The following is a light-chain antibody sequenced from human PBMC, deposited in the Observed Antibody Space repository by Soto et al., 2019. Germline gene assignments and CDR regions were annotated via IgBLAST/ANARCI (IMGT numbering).Light chain of an antibody. J-gene: IGKJ4*01. V-gene: IGKV1-33*01. CDR1: QDIKNY. CDR2: DAS. Sequence: DIQMTQSPSSLSASVGDRVTITCQTSQDIKNYLNWYQQKPGKAPNLLIYDASNLKTGVPSRFSGSGSGTHFTFTISSLQPEDIATYYCQHYDHLPPLSFGGGTKVEIK. CDR3: QHYDHLPPLS.